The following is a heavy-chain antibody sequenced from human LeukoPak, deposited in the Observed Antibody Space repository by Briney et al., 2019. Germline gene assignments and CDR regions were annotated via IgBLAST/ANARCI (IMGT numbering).Heavy chain of an antibody. J-gene: IGHJ4*02. CDR3: AKDYDFWSGYPDY. V-gene: IGHV3-43*02. D-gene: IGHD3-3*01. Sequence: GGSLRLSCAASGFTFDDYAMHWVRQAPGKGLEWVSLISGDGGSTYYADSVKGRFTISRDNSKNTLYLQMNSLRAEDTAVYYCAKDYDFWSGYPDYWGQGTLVTVSS. CDR1: GFTFDDYA. CDR2: ISGDGGST.